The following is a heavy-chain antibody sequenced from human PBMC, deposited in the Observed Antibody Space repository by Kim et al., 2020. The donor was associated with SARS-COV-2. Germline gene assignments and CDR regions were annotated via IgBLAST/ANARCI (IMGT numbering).Heavy chain of an antibody. J-gene: IGHJ4*02. Sequence: DYAVSVKSRIPINPDTSKNQFSLQLNSVTPEDTAVYYCAREEWLGSSFDYWGQGTLVTVSS. V-gene: IGHV6-1*01. D-gene: IGHD6-19*01. CDR3: AREEWLGSSFDY.